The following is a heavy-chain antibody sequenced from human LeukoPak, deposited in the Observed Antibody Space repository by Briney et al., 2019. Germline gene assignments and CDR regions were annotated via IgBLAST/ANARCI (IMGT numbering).Heavy chain of an antibody. CDR1: GFTFSSYW. CDR2: IKQDGSEK. CDR3: AKDSSAVAGINWFDP. D-gene: IGHD6-19*01. Sequence: PGGSLRLSCAASGFTFSSYWMSWVRQAPGKGLEWVANIKQDGSEKYYVDSVKGRFTISRDNAKNSLYLQMNSLRAEDTALYYCAKDSSAVAGINWFDPWGQGTLVTVSS. V-gene: IGHV3-7*03. J-gene: IGHJ5*02.